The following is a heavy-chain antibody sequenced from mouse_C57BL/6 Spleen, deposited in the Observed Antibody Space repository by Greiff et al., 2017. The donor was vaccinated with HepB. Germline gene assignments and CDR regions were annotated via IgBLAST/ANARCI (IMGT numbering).Heavy chain of an antibody. J-gene: IGHJ2*01. CDR2: ISYSGST. CDR3: ARTARIKY. Sequence: EVKLQESGPGLVKPSQSLSLTCTVTGYSITSGYGWNWIRQFPGNKLEWMGYISYSGSTNYNPSLKSRTSITRDTSKNQFFLQLNSVTTEDTATYYCARTARIKYWGQCTTLTVSS. V-gene: IGHV3-2*02. D-gene: IGHD1-2*01. CDR1: GYSITSGYG.